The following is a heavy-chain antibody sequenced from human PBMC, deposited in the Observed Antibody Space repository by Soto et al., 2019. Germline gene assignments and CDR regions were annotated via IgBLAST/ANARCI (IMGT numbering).Heavy chain of an antibody. CDR1: GFTFSSYG. CDR2: IWYDGSNK. Sequence: QVQLVESGGGVVQPGRSLRLSCAASGFTFSSYGMHWVRQAPGKGLEWVAVIWYDGSNKYYVDSVKGRFTISRDNSKNTLYLQMNSLRAEDTAVYYCARDRWPYCGEEGYWGQGTLVTVSS. J-gene: IGHJ4*02. D-gene: IGHD2-21*01. V-gene: IGHV3-33*01. CDR3: ARDRWPYCGEEGY.